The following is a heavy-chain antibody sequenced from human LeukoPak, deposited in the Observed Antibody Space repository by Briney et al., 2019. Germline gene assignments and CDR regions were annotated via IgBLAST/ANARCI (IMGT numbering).Heavy chain of an antibody. V-gene: IGHV3-21*05. D-gene: IGHD3-22*01. J-gene: IGHJ4*02. CDR2: ISPDSTQI. CDR3: ARRGGYYDSSGYYYSLDY. CDR1: GFTFSGYT. Sequence: GGSLRLSCAASGFTFSGYTMNWVRQAPGKGLEWVSYISPDSTQIYYADSVKGRFTISRDNAKNSLYLQMNSLGAEDTAVYYCARRGGYYDSSGYYYSLDYWGQGTLVTVSS.